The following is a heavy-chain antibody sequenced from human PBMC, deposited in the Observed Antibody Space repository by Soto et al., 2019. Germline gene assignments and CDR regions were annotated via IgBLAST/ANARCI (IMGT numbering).Heavy chain of an antibody. V-gene: IGHV4-31*03. D-gene: IGHD2-2*01. CDR2: IYYSGST. CDR3: ARVHRTSYTLGP. Sequence: SETLPLTCTVSGGSISSGGYYWSWIRQHPGKGLEWIGYIYYSGSTYYNPSLKSRVTISVDTSKNQFSLKLSSVTAADTAVYYCARVHRTSYTLGPWGQGTLVTVSS. J-gene: IGHJ5*02. CDR1: GGSISSGGYY.